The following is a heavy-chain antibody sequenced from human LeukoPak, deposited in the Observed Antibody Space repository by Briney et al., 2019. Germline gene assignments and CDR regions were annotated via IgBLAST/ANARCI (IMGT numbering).Heavy chain of an antibody. CDR1: GFTFDDYA. Sequence: GGSLRLSCAASGFTFDDYAMHWVRQAPGKGLEWVSGITWNSGSIGYADSVKGRFTISRDNAKNSLYLQMNSLRAEDTALYYCAKAPQGIPLGRIGDYWGQGTLVTVSS. CDR3: AKAPQGIPLGRIGDY. D-gene: IGHD3-16*01. CDR2: ITWNSGSI. V-gene: IGHV3-9*01. J-gene: IGHJ4*02.